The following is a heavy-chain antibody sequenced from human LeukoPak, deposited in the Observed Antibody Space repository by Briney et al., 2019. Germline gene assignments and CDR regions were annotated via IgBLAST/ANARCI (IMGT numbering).Heavy chain of an antibody. CDR3: ASYFLTVLAFDI. V-gene: IGHV3-30*02. D-gene: IGHD1-26*01. J-gene: IGHJ3*02. CDR2: IRYDGSNK. Sequence: GGSLRLSCAASGFTFSSYGMHWVRQAPGKGLEWVAFIRYDGSNKYYADSVKGRFTISRDNSKNTLYLQMNSLRAEDTAVYYCASYFLTVLAFDIWGQGTMVTVSS. CDR1: GFTFSSYG.